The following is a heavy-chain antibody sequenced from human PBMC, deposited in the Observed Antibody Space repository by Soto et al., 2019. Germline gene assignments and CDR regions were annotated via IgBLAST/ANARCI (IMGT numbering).Heavy chain of an antibody. J-gene: IGHJ4*03. Sequence: VGSLRLSCAASGFTFNNSAMTWVRQAPGQGLEWVASISENGGSRGGTYYADSVKGRFTISRDNSKNTLYLQVDSLTGDDTAVYYCASAKAVVLAPLGIWGQGALVTVSS. V-gene: IGHV3-23*01. CDR1: GFTFNNSA. D-gene: IGHD2-21*01. CDR3: ASAKAVVLAPLGI. CDR2: ISENGGSRGGT.